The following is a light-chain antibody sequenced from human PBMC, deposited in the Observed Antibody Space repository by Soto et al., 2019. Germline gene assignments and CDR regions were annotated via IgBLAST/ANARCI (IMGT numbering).Light chain of an antibody. V-gene: IGLV2-14*03. Sequence: QSALTQPASVSGSPGQSITISCTGTSSDVGGYNYVSWYQQHPGKAPKLMTYDVSNRPSGVSNRFSGSKSGNTASLSISGLQAEDEADYYCSSYTSSITLVFGGGTKVTVL. CDR2: DVS. J-gene: IGLJ2*01. CDR3: SSYTSSITLV. CDR1: SSDVGGYNY.